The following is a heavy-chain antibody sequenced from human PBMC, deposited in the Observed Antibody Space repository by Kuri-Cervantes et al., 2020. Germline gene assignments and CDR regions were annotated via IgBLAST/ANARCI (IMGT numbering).Heavy chain of an antibody. D-gene: IGHD4-11*01. V-gene: IGHV3-66*03. CDR2: IYCCGST. Sequence: GESLKISCAASGFTVSSNYMSWVRQAPGKGLEWVSVIYCCGSTYYADPVKGRFTISRDNSKNTLYLQMNSLRTEDTAVYYCAKDQMTTNVFDYWGQGTLVTVSS. CDR3: AKDQMTTNVFDY. J-gene: IGHJ4*02. CDR1: GFTVSSNY.